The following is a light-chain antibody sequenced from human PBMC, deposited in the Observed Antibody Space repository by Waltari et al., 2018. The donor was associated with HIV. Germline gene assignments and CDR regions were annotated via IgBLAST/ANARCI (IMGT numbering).Light chain of an antibody. CDR3: GSYSTGSALVV. CDR1: ISDIGTYDP. Sequence: QSALTQPASVSGSPGQSIPITCTGAISDIGTYDPVTWYLQHPGRAPKLLIYAVIHRPSGVSNRFSASKSGNTASLTISGLQSDDEADYYCGSYSTGSALVVFGGGTKVTVL. CDR2: AVI. V-gene: IGLV2-14*03. J-gene: IGLJ3*02.